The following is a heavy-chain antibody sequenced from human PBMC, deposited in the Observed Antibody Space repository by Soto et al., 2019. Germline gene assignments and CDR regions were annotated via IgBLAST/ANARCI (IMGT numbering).Heavy chain of an antibody. V-gene: IGHV3-64*01. CDR3: ARGPGYYFDY. CDR2: ISSNGGST. J-gene: IGHJ4*02. CDR1: GFTFSSYA. Sequence: EVQLVESGGGLVQPGGSLRLSCAASGFTFSSYAMHWVRQAPGKGLEYVSAISSNGGSTYYANSVKGRFTISRDNSKNTLYLQMGSLRAEDMAVYYCARGPGYYFDYWGQGTVVTVSS.